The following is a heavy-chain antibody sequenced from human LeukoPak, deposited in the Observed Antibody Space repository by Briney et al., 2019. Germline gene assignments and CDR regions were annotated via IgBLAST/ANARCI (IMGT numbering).Heavy chain of an antibody. CDR1: GYTFTGYY. Sequence: ASVKVSCKASGYTFTGYYMHWVRQAPGQGLEWMGWINPNSGGTNYAQKFQGRVTMTRDTSISTAYMELSRLRSDDTAEYYCARRNRIYDSSGYGMVYYFDYWGQGTLFTVSS. CDR3: ARRNRIYDSSGYGMVYYFDY. D-gene: IGHD3-22*01. J-gene: IGHJ4*02. CDR2: INPNSGGT. V-gene: IGHV1-2*02.